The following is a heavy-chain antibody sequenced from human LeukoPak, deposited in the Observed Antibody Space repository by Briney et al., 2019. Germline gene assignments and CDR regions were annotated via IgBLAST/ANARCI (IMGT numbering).Heavy chain of an antibody. Sequence: PGGSLRLSCAASGSTFSSYSMNWVRQAPGKGLEWVSSISSSSSYIYYADSVKGRFTISRDNAKNSLYLQMNSLRAEDTALYYCARDRFLRRPEPAEYWGQGTLVTVSS. D-gene: IGHD2/OR15-2a*01. CDR3: ARDRFLRRPEPAEY. J-gene: IGHJ4*02. CDR2: ISSSSSYI. CDR1: GSTFSSYS. V-gene: IGHV3-21*04.